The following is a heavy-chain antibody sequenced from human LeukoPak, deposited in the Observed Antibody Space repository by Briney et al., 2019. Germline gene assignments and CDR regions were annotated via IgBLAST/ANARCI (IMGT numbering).Heavy chain of an antibody. CDR3: ARWGSTSCYDY. CDR2: IYSGGDT. J-gene: IGHJ4*02. D-gene: IGHD2-2*01. Sequence: GGSLRLSCAASGFTVSGKYMSWVRQAPGKGLDWVSVIYSGGDTHYADSVKGRFTISRDNSKNTLYLQMNSLRADDMAVYYCARWGSTSCYDYWGQGTLVTVSS. CDR1: GFTVSGKY. V-gene: IGHV3-66*01.